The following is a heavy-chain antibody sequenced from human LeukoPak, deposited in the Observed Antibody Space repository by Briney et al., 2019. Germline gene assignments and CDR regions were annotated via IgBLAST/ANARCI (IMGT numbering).Heavy chain of an antibody. Sequence: ASVKVSCTASGYTFTSYAIHWVRQAPGQRLEWMGWINAGNDNTKYSQKFQGRVTITRDTSASTAYMELSSLRSEDTAVFYCARGGSGNLPYYFDYWGQGTLVTVSS. CDR2: INAGNDNT. CDR3: ARGGSGNLPYYFDY. CDR1: GYTFTSYA. D-gene: IGHD1-1*01. V-gene: IGHV1-3*01. J-gene: IGHJ4*02.